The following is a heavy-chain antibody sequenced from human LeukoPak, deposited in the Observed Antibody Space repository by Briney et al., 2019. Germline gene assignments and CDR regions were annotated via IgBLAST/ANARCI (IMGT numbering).Heavy chain of an antibody. D-gene: IGHD3-10*01. CDR2: ISSSSSYI. Sequence: GGSLRLSCAASGFTFSSYSMNWVRQAPGKGLEWVSSISSSSSYIYYADSVEGRFTISRDNSKNTLYLQMNSLRAEDTAVYYCARDALWFGEFYFDYWGQGTLVTVSS. J-gene: IGHJ4*02. CDR1: GFTFSSYS. CDR3: ARDALWFGEFYFDY. V-gene: IGHV3-21*04.